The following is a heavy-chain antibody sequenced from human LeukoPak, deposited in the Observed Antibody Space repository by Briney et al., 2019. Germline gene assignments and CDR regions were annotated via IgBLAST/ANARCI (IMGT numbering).Heavy chain of an antibody. J-gene: IGHJ6*02. Sequence: PGGSLRLSCTASGFTFSSYVMSWVRQAPGKGLEWVSAISGTGRTTYYTDSVKGRLTISRDNSKSTIYLQMNSLRAEDTAVYYCAKDLTTVTPRNGMDVWGQGTTVTVSS. V-gene: IGHV3-23*01. CDR3: AKDLTTVTPRNGMDV. CDR2: ISGTGRTT. CDR1: GFTFSSYV. D-gene: IGHD4-17*01.